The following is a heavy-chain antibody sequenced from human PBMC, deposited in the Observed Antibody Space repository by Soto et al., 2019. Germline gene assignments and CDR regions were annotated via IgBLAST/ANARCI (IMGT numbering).Heavy chain of an antibody. V-gene: IGHV4-38-2*02. J-gene: IGHJ6*02. CDR1: GYSISSGSF. D-gene: IGHD6-19*01. CDR3: ARDNGWLVTYYYGMDV. CDR2: IHHSGST. Sequence: SETLSLTCAVSGYSISSGSFWGWIRQPPGKGLEWIASIHHSGSTYYNSSLKSRVTISVDTSKNQFSLKLSSVTAADTAVYYCARDNGWLVTYYYGMDVWGQGTTVTVAS.